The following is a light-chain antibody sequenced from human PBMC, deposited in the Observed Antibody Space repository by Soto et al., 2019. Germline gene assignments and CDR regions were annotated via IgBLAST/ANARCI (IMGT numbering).Light chain of an antibody. CDR1: QSISSW. J-gene: IGKJ1*01. V-gene: IGKV1-5*01. CDR2: HAS. Sequence: IVLTPTPSTLSASVTGEVTITCRASQSISSWLAWYQQKQGTAHKVLIYHASNLQSGVPSRFSGSGSGTEGTITISSLQPDDCETYYGQHYNSYSEAFGQGTKVDIK. CDR3: QHYNSYSEA.